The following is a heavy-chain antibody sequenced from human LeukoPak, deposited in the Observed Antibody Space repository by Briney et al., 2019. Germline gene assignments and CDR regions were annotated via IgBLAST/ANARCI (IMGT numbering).Heavy chain of an antibody. J-gene: IGHJ4*02. CDR1: EFTFSNYL. D-gene: IGHD6-19*01. CDR3: AREHLIQSIAVAGTMDY. CDR2: IKQDGSEK. Sequence: GGSLRLSRVGSEFTFSNYLMTWLHQARGKGLEWMANIKQDGSEKYYLDSVKGRFTISRDNAKNSLYLHMNSLRAEDTAVYYCAREHLIQSIAVAGTMDYWGQGTLVTVSS. V-gene: IGHV3-7*01.